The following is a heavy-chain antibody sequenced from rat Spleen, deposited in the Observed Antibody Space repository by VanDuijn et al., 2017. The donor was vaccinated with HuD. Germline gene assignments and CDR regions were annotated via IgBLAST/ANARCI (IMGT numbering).Heavy chain of an antibody. V-gene: IGHV5S23*01. Sequence: EVQLVESAGGLVQPGRSLKFSCAASGFTFSDYAMARVRQAPTKGLEWVASISTGGGNTYYRDSVKGRFTISRDNAKSTLYLQMDSLRSEDTATYYCSRTMGITYDYFDYWGQGVMVTVSS. CDR2: ISTGGGNT. J-gene: IGHJ2*01. CDR1: GFTFSDYA. CDR3: SRTMGITYDYFDY. D-gene: IGHD1-9*01.